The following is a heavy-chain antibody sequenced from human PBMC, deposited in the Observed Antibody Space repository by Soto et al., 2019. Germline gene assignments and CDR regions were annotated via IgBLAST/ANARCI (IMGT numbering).Heavy chain of an antibody. CDR1: GFTFNSYW. Sequence: EVQLVESGGGLVQPGGSLRLSCAASGFTFNSYWMSWVRQAPGKGLEWVANINQDGTEKYYVDSVKGRFTISRDNDKNSLYLQMNSLRAEDTAVYYCARSVAVAGDYWGQGTLVTVSS. V-gene: IGHV3-7*01. CDR2: INQDGTEK. CDR3: ARSVAVAGDY. J-gene: IGHJ4*02. D-gene: IGHD6-19*01.